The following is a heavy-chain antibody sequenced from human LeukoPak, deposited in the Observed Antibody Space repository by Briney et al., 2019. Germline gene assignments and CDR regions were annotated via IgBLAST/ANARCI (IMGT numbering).Heavy chain of an antibody. CDR3: ARDKKSGESSEIDY. D-gene: IGHD3-10*01. CDR2: INRDGSTT. V-gene: IGHV3-74*03. J-gene: IGHJ4*02. CDR1: GFTFSNYW. Sequence: GGSLRLSCAASGFTFSNYWMSWVRQAPGKGLVWVSRINRDGSTTKYADSVKGRFTVSRDNAKNTLNLQMNSLRAEDTAVYYCARDKKSGESSEIDYWGQGTLVTVSS.